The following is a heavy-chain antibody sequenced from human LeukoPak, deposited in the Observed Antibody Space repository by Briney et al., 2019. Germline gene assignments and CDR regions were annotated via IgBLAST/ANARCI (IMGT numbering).Heavy chain of an antibody. CDR1: GGSFNGYF. Sequence: PSETLSLTCAVYGGSFNGYFFSWIRQAPGKGLEWIGEVNRSGSTNYKSSLKSRVTISLDMSKNHFSLKLNSVTAADTAVYYCATLRGSVWYFDYWGQGTLVTVSS. J-gene: IGHJ4*01. V-gene: IGHV4-34*01. CDR2: VNRSGST. D-gene: IGHD6-19*01. CDR3: ATLRGSVWYFDY.